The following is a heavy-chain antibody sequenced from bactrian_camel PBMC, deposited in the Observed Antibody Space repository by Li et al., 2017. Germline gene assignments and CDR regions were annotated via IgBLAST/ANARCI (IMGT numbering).Heavy chain of an antibody. Sequence: SGGGSVQVGGSLRLSCVASGDTIGRYCMGWFRQIPDREREGVAGIESDGSTSYADSVKGRFTISQDSATKTLYLQMNSLTPNDTAMYYCAAGFSFCHSDYLEYKYAGQGTQVT. V-gene: IGHV3S55*01. D-gene: IGHD4*01. CDR2: IESDGST. J-gene: IGHJ4*01. CDR1: GDTIGRYC.